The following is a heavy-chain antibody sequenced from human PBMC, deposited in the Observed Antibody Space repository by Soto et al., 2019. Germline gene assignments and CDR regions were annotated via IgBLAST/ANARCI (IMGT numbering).Heavy chain of an antibody. Sequence: QVPLVEFGGGLVKPGGSLRLSCTASGFTFSDYYMSWIRQAPGKGLEWVSYISSGSSYTDYGDSVKGRFTISRDNAKNSLYLQRSSLRVEDTAVYFCARWTNYYGMDVWGQGTTVSVSS. CDR2: ISSGSSYT. V-gene: IGHV3-11*05. J-gene: IGHJ6*02. CDR3: ARWTNYYGMDV. CDR1: GFTFSDYY.